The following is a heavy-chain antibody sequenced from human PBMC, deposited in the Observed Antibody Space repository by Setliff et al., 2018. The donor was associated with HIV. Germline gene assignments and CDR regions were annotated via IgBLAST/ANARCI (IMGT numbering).Heavy chain of an antibody. J-gene: IGHJ6*04. V-gene: IGHV1-69*13. D-gene: IGHD2-21*01. CDR1: GDSFTNYA. CDR2: IVPIFQAP. Sequence: SVKVSCKASGDSFTNYAVNWVRQAPGQGLEWMGGIVPIFQAPKYAQKFRGRVTISADGSANTVYMEMSSLRFEDTAVYYCAAGRGYSFGVVLDSYVSIWDKGTTFTVSS. CDR3: AAGRGYSFGVVLDSYVSI.